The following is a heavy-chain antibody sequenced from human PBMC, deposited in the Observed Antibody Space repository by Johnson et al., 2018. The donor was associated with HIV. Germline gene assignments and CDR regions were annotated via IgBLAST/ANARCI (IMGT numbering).Heavy chain of an antibody. V-gene: IGHV3-30*04. CDR1: GFTFSSYA. CDR2: ISYDGSNK. CDR3: AREMAIAAAGHDAFDI. J-gene: IGHJ3*02. D-gene: IGHD6-13*01. Sequence: QVQLVESGGGVVQPGRSLRLSCAASGFTFSSYAMYWVRQAPGKGLEWVAVISYDGSNKYYADSVKGRFTISRDNSKNTLYLQMNSLRAEDTAVYYCAREMAIAAAGHDAFDIWGQGTMVTVSS.